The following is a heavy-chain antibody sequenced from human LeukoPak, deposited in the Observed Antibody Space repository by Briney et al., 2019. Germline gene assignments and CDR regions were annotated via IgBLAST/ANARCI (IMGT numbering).Heavy chain of an antibody. J-gene: IGHJ4*02. Sequence: SVKVSCKASGGTFSSYAISWVRQAPGQGLEWMGGIIPIFGTANYAQKFQGRVTITADEPTSTAYMELSSLRSEDTAVYYCAGVVPARGHDYWGQGTLVTVSS. D-gene: IGHD2-2*01. V-gene: IGHV1-69*13. CDR1: GGTFSSYA. CDR2: IIPIFGTA. CDR3: AGVVPARGHDY.